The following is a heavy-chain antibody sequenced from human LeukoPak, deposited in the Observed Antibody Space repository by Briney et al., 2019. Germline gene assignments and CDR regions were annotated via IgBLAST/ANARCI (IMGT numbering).Heavy chain of an antibody. Sequence: AASAFTVSSSFMSWVRQAPGKGLEWVSIIYSNGNTHYADAVRGRFTISRDNSKNTLYLQMNSLRAEDTAVYYCANSVHQKSPPLTTVTTPDYWGQGTLVTVSS. CDR1: AFTVSSSF. D-gene: IGHD4-17*01. J-gene: IGHJ4*02. CDR3: ANSVHQKSPPLTTVTTPDY. V-gene: IGHV3-53*01. CDR2: IYSNGNT.